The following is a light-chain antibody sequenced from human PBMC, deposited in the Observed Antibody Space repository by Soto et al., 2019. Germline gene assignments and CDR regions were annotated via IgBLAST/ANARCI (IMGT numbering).Light chain of an antibody. Sequence: EIVLTQSPGTLSLSPGERATLSCRASQSVSSTYLAWYQQKPGQAPRVLIYGASSRATGIPDRFSRSGSGTDFTITISRLESEDFAVYYCQQYCSSPLTFGGGTKVEIK. V-gene: IGKV3-20*01. CDR2: GAS. J-gene: IGKJ4*01. CDR3: QQYCSSPLT. CDR1: QSVSSTY.